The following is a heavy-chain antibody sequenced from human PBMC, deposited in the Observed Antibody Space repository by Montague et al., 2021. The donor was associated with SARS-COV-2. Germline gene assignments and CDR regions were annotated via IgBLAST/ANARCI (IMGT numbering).Heavy chain of an antibody. V-gene: IGHV4-34*01. CDR1: GTSFSGYY. CDR3: ARLRDGVVPSPILGVGRYSYYYYMDV. J-gene: IGHJ6*03. D-gene: IGHD3-10*01. Sequence: SETLSLTCAVHGTSFSGYYWNWIRQPPGKGLEWIGEINHGGSTKHSPSLKSRLTISADTSKNQFSLKLTSVAAAATAVYYCARLRDGVVPSPILGVGRYSYYYYMDVWGRGTTVTVSS. CDR2: INHGGST.